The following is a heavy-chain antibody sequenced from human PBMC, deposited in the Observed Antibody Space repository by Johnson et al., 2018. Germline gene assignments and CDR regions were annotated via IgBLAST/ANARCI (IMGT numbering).Heavy chain of an antibody. CDR1: GFSFSNYG. D-gene: IGHD2-8*01. Sequence: QVQLVQSGGGVVQPGRSLRLSCTASGFSFSNYGMHWVRQAPGKGLEWVAAISFDGRDQYYTDSVKGRFPISRDNAKNSLYLQMNSLRAEDTALYYCAKDEGGSNAGYFQHWGQGTLVIVSS. CDR2: ISFDGRDQ. J-gene: IGHJ1*01. V-gene: IGHV3-30*18. CDR3: AKDEGGSNAGYFQH.